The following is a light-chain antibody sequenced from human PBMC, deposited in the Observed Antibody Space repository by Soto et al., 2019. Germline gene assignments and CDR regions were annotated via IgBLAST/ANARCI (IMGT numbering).Light chain of an antibody. CDR1: QSILYSSDNKNY. J-gene: IGKJ2*01. CDR3: QQYYNTPYT. Sequence: DIVMTQSPDSLAVSLGERATINCKSSQSILYSSDNKNYLLWYQQKPGQPPKLLMYWASTRESGVPDRFSGSGSGTDFTLTISRLQAEDVAVYYCQQYYNTPYTFGQGTKLEIK. V-gene: IGKV4-1*01. CDR2: WAS.